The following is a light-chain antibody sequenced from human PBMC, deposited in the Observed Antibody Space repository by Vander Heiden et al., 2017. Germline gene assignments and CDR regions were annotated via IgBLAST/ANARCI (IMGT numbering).Light chain of an antibody. CDR2: DIT. V-gene: IGLV2-14*03. CDR3: NSRTM. Sequence: QSALAQPASVSGSLGQSLTISCTGTNLDTVLLHYVAWYQQHPGKAPKLIIYDITSRPSGISHRFSGSMSGNTASLTISGLQAEDEADYYCNSRTMFGGGTKVTVL. J-gene: IGLJ3*02. CDR1: NLDTVLLHY.